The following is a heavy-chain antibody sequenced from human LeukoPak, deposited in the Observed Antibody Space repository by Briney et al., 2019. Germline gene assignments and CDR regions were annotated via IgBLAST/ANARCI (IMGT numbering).Heavy chain of an antibody. Sequence: PSETLSLTCTVSGSSISSYYWSWIRQPPGKGLEWIGYIYYSGSTNYNPSLKSRVTMSVDTSKNQFSLKLSSVTAADTAVYYCASGSYYDYFDYWGQGTLVTVSS. J-gene: IGHJ4*02. CDR1: GSSISSYY. CDR2: IYYSGST. V-gene: IGHV4-59*12. D-gene: IGHD1-26*01. CDR3: ASGSYYDYFDY.